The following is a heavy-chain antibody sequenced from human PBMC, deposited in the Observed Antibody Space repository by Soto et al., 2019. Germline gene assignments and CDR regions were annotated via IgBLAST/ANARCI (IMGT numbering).Heavy chain of an antibody. CDR2: INGVNDNR. V-gene: IGHV1-18*01. CDR3: ARGEYYYGSSGPYYAMDV. CDR1: GYTFTSYG. Sequence: ASVKVSCKASGYTFTSYGISWVRQAPGQRLEWVGWINGVNDNRKYSQKFQGRVTFIRDTSASTVYMELSSLRSEDTAVYYCARGEYYYGSSGPYYAMDVWGQGTMVTVSS. J-gene: IGHJ6*02. D-gene: IGHD3-22*01.